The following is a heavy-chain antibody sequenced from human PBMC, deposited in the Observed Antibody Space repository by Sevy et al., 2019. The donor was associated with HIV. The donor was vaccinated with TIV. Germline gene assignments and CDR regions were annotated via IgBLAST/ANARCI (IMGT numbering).Heavy chain of an antibody. J-gene: IGHJ5*02. Sequence: QSQSLSLTCAVHDGSFSGYYWNWIRQLPGKGLEWIGEINESGITYYNPSLKSRVTISVDTSKKQFSLKLNSVTAADTAVYFCARSPPVVVVPGAPSWLDPWGQGTLVTVSS. CDR1: DGSFSGYY. V-gene: IGHV4-34*01. CDR3: ARSPPVVVVPGAPSWLDP. CDR2: INESGIT. D-gene: IGHD2-2*01.